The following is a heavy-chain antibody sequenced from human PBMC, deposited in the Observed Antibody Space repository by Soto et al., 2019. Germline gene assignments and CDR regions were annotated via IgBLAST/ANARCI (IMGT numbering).Heavy chain of an antibody. CDR2: INSDGSST. CDR1: GFTFSSDW. D-gene: IGHD3-16*01. J-gene: IGHJ4*02. CDR3: ENGALLRLFDY. V-gene: IGHV3-74*01. Sequence: GGSLRLSCAASGFTFSSDWMHWVRQAPGKGLVWVSRINSDGSSTSYADSVKGRFTISRDNAKNTLYLQMNSLRAEDTAVYYCENGALLRLFDYWGQGTLVTVSS.